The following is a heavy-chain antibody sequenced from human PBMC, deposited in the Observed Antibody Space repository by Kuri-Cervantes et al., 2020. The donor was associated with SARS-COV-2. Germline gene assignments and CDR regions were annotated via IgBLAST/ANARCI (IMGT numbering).Heavy chain of an antibody. CDR2: ISYDGSNK. J-gene: IGHJ4*02. D-gene: IGHD6-19*01. Sequence: GGSLRLSCAASGFTFSSYAMHWVRQAPGKGLEWVAVISYDGSNKYYADSVKGRFTISRDNSKNTLYLQMNSLRAEDTAVYYCAKETIAVAGTDFDYRGQGTLVTVSS. CDR1: GFTFSSYA. V-gene: IGHV3-30*01. CDR3: AKETIAVAGTDFDY.